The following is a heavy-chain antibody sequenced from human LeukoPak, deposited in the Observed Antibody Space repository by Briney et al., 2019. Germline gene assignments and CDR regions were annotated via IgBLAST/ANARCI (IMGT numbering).Heavy chain of an antibody. CDR1: GGSICSSNW. D-gene: IGHD3-22*01. CDR2: IYHSGST. J-gene: IGHJ4*02. Sequence: SETLSLTCAVSGGSICSSNWWSWVRQPPGKGLEWIGEIYHSGSTNYNPSLKSRVTISVDKSKNQFSLKLSSVTAADTAVYYCARANYDSSGYYYDYWGQGTLVTVSS. V-gene: IGHV4-4*02. CDR3: ARANYDSSGYYYDY.